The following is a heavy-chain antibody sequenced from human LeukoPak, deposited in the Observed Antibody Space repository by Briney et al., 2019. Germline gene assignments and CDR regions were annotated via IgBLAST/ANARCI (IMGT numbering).Heavy chain of an antibody. D-gene: IGHD3-22*01. J-gene: IGHJ5*02. Sequence: GGSLRLSCAASGLTFNNYAMHWVRQAPGKGLEWVAVISYDGSNRFFTDSVKGRFTISRDNYKNTLYLQMNSLRAEDTAVYYCAKVDYYDSSGNYPNWFDPWGQGTLVTVSS. CDR2: ISYDGSNR. V-gene: IGHV3-30*04. CDR1: GLTFNNYA. CDR3: AKVDYYDSSGNYPNWFDP.